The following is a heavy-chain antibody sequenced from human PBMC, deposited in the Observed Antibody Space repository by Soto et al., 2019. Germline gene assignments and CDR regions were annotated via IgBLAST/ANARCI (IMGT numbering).Heavy chain of an antibody. Sequence: QVQLVESGGGVVQPGRSLRLSCAAPGFTFSSYGMHWVRQAPGKGLEWVAILSYDGSNKYYADSVKGRFTISRDVSKNTLYLEMNSLRAEDTAVYYCAKRDRSGNSLFFDYWGQGTLVTVSS. J-gene: IGHJ4*02. CDR3: AKRDRSGNSLFFDY. D-gene: IGHD3-22*01. CDR2: LSYDGSNK. CDR1: GFTFSSYG. V-gene: IGHV3-30*18.